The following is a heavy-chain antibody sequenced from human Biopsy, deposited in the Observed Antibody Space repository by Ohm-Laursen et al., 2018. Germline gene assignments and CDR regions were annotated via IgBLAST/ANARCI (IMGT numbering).Heavy chain of an antibody. J-gene: IGHJ4*02. D-gene: IGHD4-17*01. Sequence: SDTLSLTCVVFGRTFSDYRWTWIRQPPGKGLEWIGQINQSGSTNYNPSLKSRVTISADASKYEFSLRLNSVTAADTAVYFCGNEVYGRDYWGLGARVTVSS. CDR3: GNEVYGRDY. CDR2: INQSGST. V-gene: IGHV4-34*08. CDR1: GRTFSDYR.